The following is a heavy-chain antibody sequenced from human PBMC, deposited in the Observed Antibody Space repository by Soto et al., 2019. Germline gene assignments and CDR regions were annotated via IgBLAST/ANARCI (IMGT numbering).Heavy chain of an antibody. CDR3: ARQGIKVSLDY. J-gene: IGHJ4*02. V-gene: IGHV5-51*01. Sequence: LKISCKGSGYSFTNYWIDWVRQMPGKGLERMGIINPGDSDTRYSPSFQGQVIMSVDKSISTAYLQWSSLKASDTAMYYCARQGIKVSLDYWGPGTLVTVSS. D-gene: IGHD3-22*01. CDR2: INPGDSDT. CDR1: GYSFTNYW.